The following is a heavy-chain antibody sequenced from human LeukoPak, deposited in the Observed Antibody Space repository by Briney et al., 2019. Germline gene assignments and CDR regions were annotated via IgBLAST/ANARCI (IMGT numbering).Heavy chain of an antibody. Sequence: GGSLRLSCAASGFTFNNYGMHWVRQAPGKGLEWVTFTLYDGSNKYYTDSVKGRFTISRDNAKNSLYLQMNSLRAEDTAVYYCARDLIYYDSSGSDYWGQGTLVTVSS. J-gene: IGHJ4*02. D-gene: IGHD3-22*01. CDR1: GFTFNNYG. V-gene: IGHV3-30*02. CDR3: ARDLIYYDSSGSDY. CDR2: TLYDGSNK.